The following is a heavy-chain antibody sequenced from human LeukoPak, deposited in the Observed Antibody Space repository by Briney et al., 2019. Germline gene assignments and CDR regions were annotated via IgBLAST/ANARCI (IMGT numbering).Heavy chain of an antibody. CDR3: ARGEGVWYYYDSSGYSVDY. CDR2: INPNSGGT. CDR1: GYTFTGYY. V-gene: IGHV1-2*06. J-gene: IGHJ4*02. D-gene: IGHD3-22*01. Sequence: ASVKVSCKASGYTFTGYYMHWVRQAPGQGLEWMGRINPNSGGTNYAQKFQGRVTMTRETSISTAYMELSRLRSDDTAVYYCARGEGVWYYYDSSGYSVDYWGQGTLVTVSS.